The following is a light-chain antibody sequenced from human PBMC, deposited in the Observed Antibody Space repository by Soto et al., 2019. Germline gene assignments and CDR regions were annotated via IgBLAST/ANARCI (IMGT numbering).Light chain of an antibody. V-gene: IGLV2-8*01. J-gene: IGLJ3*02. CDR3: SSYAGSKNLL. Sequence: QSALTQPPSASGSPGQSVTISCTGTSSDVGGYNYVSWYQQHPGKAPKLMIYEVSKRPSGVPDRFSGSKSGNTASLTVSGLQAEDEAEYYCSSYAGSKNLLFGGGTNLTVL. CDR1: SSDVGGYNY. CDR2: EVS.